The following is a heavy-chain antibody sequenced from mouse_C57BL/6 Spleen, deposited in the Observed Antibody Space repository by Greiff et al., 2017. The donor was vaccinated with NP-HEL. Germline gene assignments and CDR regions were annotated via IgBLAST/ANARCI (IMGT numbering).Heavy chain of an antibody. J-gene: IGHJ1*03. Sequence: VQLKESGGGLVKPGGSLKLSCAASGFTFSDYGMHWVRQAPEKGLEWVAYISSGSSTIYYADTVKGRFTISRDNAKNTLFLQMTSLRSEDTAMYACALYQRWYFDVWGTGTTVTVSS. D-gene: IGHD2-3*01. V-gene: IGHV5-17*01. CDR1: GFTFSDYG. CDR2: ISSGSSTI. CDR3: ALYQRWYFDV.